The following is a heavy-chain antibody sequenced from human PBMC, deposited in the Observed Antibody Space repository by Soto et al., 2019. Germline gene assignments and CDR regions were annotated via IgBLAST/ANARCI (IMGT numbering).Heavy chain of an antibody. CDR1: GFTFSSYS. Sequence: EVQLVESGGGLVKPGGSLRLSCAASGFTFSSYSMNWVRQAPGKGLEWVSSISSSSSYIYYADSVKGRFTISRDNAKNSLYLKMNSLRAEDTAVYYWAAGVGATTHDAFDIWGQGTMVTVSS. CDR3: AAGVGATTHDAFDI. D-gene: IGHD1-26*01. CDR2: ISSSSSYI. V-gene: IGHV3-21*01. J-gene: IGHJ3*02.